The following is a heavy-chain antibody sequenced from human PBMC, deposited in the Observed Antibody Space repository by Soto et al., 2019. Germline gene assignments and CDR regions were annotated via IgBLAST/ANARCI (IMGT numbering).Heavy chain of an antibody. CDR2: VSVYGGST. J-gene: IGHJ2*01. CDR1: GFIFSDFA. Sequence: DVQLLESGGDLVQPGESLRLSCAASGFIFSDFAMCWVRQTPGKGLEWVSAVSVYGGSTHYSDAVKGRFTISRDNSRDTLFLQMNSLRAEDTAVYYCARRPAGDSHWYFDLWGRGTLVTVSS. V-gene: IGHV3-23*01. CDR3: ARRPAGDSHWYFDL. D-gene: IGHD2-21*01.